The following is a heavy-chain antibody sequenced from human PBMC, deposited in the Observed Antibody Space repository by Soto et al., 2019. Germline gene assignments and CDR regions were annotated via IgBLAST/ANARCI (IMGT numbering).Heavy chain of an antibody. D-gene: IGHD3-22*01. CDR1: GGSISSGGYY. CDR2: IYYSGST. Sequence: PSETLSLTCPVSGGSISSGGYYCSWIRQHPGKGLEWIGYIYYSGSTYYNPSLKSRVTISVDTSKNQFSLKLSSVTSADTAVYYCASDSSGYSLDYWRQGTLVTFSS. CDR3: ASDSSGYSLDY. J-gene: IGHJ4*02. V-gene: IGHV4-31*03.